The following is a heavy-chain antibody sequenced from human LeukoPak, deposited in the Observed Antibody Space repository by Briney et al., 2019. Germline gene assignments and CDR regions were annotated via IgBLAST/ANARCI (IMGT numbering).Heavy chain of an antibody. V-gene: IGHV4-34*01. CDR3: ARVYYDFWSGYYTYYFDY. CDR2: INHSGST. D-gene: IGHD3-3*01. J-gene: IGHJ4*02. CDR1: GGSFSGHY. Sequence: SETLSLTCAVYGGSFSGHYWSWIRQPPGKGLEWIGEINHSGSTNYNPSLKSRVTISVDTSKNQFSLKLSSVTAADTAVYYCARVYYDFWSGYYTYYFDYWGQGTLVTVSS.